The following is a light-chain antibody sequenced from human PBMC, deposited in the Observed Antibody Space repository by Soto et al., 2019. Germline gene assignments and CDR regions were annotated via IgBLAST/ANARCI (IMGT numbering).Light chain of an antibody. CDR3: QQADSFPIT. J-gene: IGKJ5*01. CDR2: AAF. CDR1: EDINSR. Sequence: DIQMTQSPSSVSASVGDRVTISCRASEDINSRLAWYQQKPGNAPKLLIYAAFILQSGVPSRFSGYGSGTDFTLSISSLQPEDFATYYCQQADSFPITVGQGTRLESK. V-gene: IGKV1-12*01.